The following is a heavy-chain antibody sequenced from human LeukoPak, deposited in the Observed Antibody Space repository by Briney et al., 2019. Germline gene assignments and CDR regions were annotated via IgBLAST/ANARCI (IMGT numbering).Heavy chain of an antibody. Sequence: GGSLRLSCAASGFAFSSSAMSWVRQVPGKGLEWVSGISAGGGSTYYADSVKGRFTISRDNSKNTLYLQMNSLRAEDTAVYYCARDPYSNTWSHYFDYWGQGTLVTVSS. J-gene: IGHJ4*02. CDR1: GFAFSSSA. V-gene: IGHV3-23*01. CDR3: ARDPYSNTWSHYFDY. D-gene: IGHD6-13*01. CDR2: ISAGGGST.